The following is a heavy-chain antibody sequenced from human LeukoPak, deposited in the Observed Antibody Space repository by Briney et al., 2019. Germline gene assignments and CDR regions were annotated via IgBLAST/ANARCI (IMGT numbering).Heavy chain of an antibody. V-gene: IGHV1-24*01. CDR2: FDPEDGET. CDR1: GYTLTELS. Sequence: ASVKVSCKVSGYTLTELSMHWVRQAPGKGLEWMGGFDPEDGETIYAQKFQGRVTMTEDTSTDTAYMELSSLRSEDTAVYYCARHSERWLQFREFGAFDIWGQGTMVTVSS. J-gene: IGHJ3*02. CDR3: ARHSERWLQFREFGAFDI. D-gene: IGHD5-24*01.